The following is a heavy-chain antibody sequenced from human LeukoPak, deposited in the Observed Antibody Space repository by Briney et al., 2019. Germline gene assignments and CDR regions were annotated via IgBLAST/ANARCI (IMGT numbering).Heavy chain of an antibody. Sequence: ASVKVSCKASGYTFTGYYMHWVRQAPGQGLEWMGWINPNSGGTNYAQKFQGRVTMTRDTSISTAYMELSRLRSDDTAVYYCARVSGGWHPNFDYWGQGTLVTVSS. D-gene: IGHD6-19*01. CDR1: GYTFTGYY. CDR2: INPNSGGT. CDR3: ARVSGGWHPNFDY. J-gene: IGHJ4*02. V-gene: IGHV1-2*02.